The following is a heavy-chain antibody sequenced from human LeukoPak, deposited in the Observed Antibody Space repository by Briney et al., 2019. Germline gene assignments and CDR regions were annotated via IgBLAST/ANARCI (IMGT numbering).Heavy chain of an antibody. V-gene: IGHV3-23*01. J-gene: IGHJ6*03. CDR1: GFTFSSYA. Sequence: PGGSLRLSCAASGFTFSSYAMSWVRQAPEKGLEWVSAISGSGGSTYYADSVKGRFTISRDNSKNTLYLQMNSLRAEDTAVYYCAKAIYGDYVWYYYYMDVWGKGTTVTVSS. CDR3: AKAIYGDYVWYYYYMDV. CDR2: ISGSGGST. D-gene: IGHD4-17*01.